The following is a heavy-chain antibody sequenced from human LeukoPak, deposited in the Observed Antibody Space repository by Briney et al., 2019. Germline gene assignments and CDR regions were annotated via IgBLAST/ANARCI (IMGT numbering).Heavy chain of an antibody. V-gene: IGHV1-69*13. D-gene: IGHD1-26*01. CDR3: ATGGSGSYWPFDY. Sequence: ASVKVSCKASGGTFISYAISWVRQAPGQGLEWMGGIIPIFGTANYAQKFQGRVTITADESTSTAYMELSSLRSEDTAVYYCATGGSGSYWPFDYWGQGTLVTVSS. CDR1: GGTFISYA. CDR2: IIPIFGTA. J-gene: IGHJ4*02.